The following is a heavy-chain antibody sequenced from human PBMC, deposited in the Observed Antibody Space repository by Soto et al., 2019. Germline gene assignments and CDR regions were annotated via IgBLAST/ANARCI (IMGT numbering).Heavy chain of an antibody. V-gene: IGHV3-53*04. CDR2: IYSGGST. CDR3: ASRGITMVRGPSYGMDV. D-gene: IGHD3-10*01. CDR1: GFTVSSNY. Sequence: EVQLVESGGGLVQPGGSLRLSCAASGFTVSSNYMSWVRQAPGKGLEWVSVIYSGGSTYYADSVKGRFTISRHNSKTTLYLQMNSLRAEDTAVYYCASRGITMVRGPSYGMDVWGQGTTVTVSS. J-gene: IGHJ6*02.